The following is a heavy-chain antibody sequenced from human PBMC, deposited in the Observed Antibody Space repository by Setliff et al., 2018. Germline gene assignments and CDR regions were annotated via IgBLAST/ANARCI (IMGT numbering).Heavy chain of an antibody. D-gene: IGHD5-12*01. Sequence: SVKVSCKASGGTFNSYAISWVRQAPGQGLEWMGGIIPIFGSANYARKFQGRVTVTADESTSTAYMELMSLTSDDTALYFCARDLGDLVATILSFFDYWGQGTLVTVSS. CDR2: IIPIFGSA. J-gene: IGHJ4*02. CDR3: ARDLGDLVATILSFFDY. CDR1: GGTFNSYA. V-gene: IGHV1-69*13.